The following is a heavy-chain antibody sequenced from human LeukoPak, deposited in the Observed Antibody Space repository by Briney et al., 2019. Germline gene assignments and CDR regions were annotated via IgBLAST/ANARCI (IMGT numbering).Heavy chain of an antibody. J-gene: IGHJ4*02. Sequence: GGSLRLSCAASGFTFSSYGMHWVRQAPGKGLEWVAFIRYDGSNKYYPDSVKGRFTISRDNSKNTLYLQMNSLRAEDTAVYYCAKDRLAAFDYWGQGTLVTVSS. CDR2: IRYDGSNK. D-gene: IGHD3-9*01. CDR1: GFTFSSYG. CDR3: AKDRLAAFDY. V-gene: IGHV3-30*02.